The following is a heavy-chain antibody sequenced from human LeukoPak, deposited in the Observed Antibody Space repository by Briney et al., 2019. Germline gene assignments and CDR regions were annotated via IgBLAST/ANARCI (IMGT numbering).Heavy chain of an antibody. V-gene: IGHV3-23*01. CDR2: ISGSGGST. CDR1: GFTFSSYA. CDR3: ARGYSSGLHFDY. Sequence: SLRLSXAASGFTFSSYAMSWVRQAPGKGLEWVSAISGSGGSTYYADSVKGRFTISRDNSKNTLYLQMNSLRAEDTAVYYCARGYSSGLHFDYWGQGTLVTVSS. J-gene: IGHJ4*02. D-gene: IGHD6-19*01.